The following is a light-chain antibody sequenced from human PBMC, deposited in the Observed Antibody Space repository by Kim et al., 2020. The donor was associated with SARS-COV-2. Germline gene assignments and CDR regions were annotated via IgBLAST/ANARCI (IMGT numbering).Light chain of an antibody. J-gene: IGKJ2*01. V-gene: IGKV1-6*01. CDR3: LQGHTYPLT. CDR2: AAS. CDR1: QDVRND. Sequence: SASVGDRVTITCRASQDVRNDVGWYQQKPGKAPKVLIYAASTLQSGVPSRFRGSAAGTDFTLTINSLQPEDFATYYCLQGHTYPLTFGQGTKLEI.